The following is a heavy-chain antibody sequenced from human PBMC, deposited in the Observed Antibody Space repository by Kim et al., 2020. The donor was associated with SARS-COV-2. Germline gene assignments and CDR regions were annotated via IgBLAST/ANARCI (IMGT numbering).Heavy chain of an antibody. D-gene: IGHD1-1*01. CDR3: ARQPGFHRNYFDY. J-gene: IGHJ4*02. Sequence: YYGDSVKGRFTISRDNSKNTVYLQMDSLRAEDTAAYYCARQPGFHRNYFDYWGQGALVSVSS. V-gene: IGHV3-23*01.